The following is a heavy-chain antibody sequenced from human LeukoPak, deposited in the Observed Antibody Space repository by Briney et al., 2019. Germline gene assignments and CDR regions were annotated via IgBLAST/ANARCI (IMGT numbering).Heavy chain of an antibody. V-gene: IGHV1-46*01. CDR2: INPSGGST. Sequence: ASVKVSCKASGYTLTSYYMHWVRQAPGQGLEWMGIINPSGGSTSYAQKFQGRVTMTRDTSTSTVYMELSSLRSEDTAVYYCARDDDSSGYYYSDAFDIWGQGTMVTVSS. CDR3: ARDDDSSGYYYSDAFDI. CDR1: GYTLTSYY. D-gene: IGHD3-22*01. J-gene: IGHJ3*02.